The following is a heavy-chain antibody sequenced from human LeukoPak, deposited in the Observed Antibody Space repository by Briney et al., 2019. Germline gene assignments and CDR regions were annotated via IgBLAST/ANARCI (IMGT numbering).Heavy chain of an antibody. CDR1: GGSISSYY. J-gene: IGHJ4*02. D-gene: IGHD6-19*01. V-gene: IGHV4-59*01. CDR2: IYYSGST. Sequence: SETLSLTCTVSGGSISSYYWSWIRQPPGKGLEWIGYIYYSGSTNYNPSLKSRVTISVDTSKNQFSLRLSSVTAADTAVYYCARSGGWYFPLDYWGQGTLVTVSS. CDR3: ARSGGWYFPLDY.